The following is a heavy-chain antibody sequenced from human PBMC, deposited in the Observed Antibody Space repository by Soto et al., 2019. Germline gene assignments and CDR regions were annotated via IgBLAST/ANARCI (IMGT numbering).Heavy chain of an antibody. D-gene: IGHD2-2*01. CDR1: GFTFGDSY. V-gene: IGHV3-11*06. CDR2: ISPGSRYP. J-gene: IGHJ3*01. CDR3: VRAQLLPDDAFDA. Sequence: GGSLRLSCAGSGFTFGDSYMSWIRQAPGKGLEWLSYISPGSRYPAYADSVKGRFTIPRDNAKRSLYLQMMSLTAEDTAIYYCVRAQLLPDDAFDAWGRGTVVTVSS.